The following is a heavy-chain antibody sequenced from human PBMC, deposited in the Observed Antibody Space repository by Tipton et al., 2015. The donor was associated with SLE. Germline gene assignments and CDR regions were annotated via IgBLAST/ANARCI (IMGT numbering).Heavy chain of an antibody. V-gene: IGHV4-39*07. CDR3: ARTVVPDVMGAFDI. Sequence: TLSLTCTVSGGSMKSSGYYWGWIRQPPRMGLEWIGTIYYSGSTYYNPSLQSRLTMSLDTSQNQLSLKLSSMTAADTAVYYCARTVVPDVMGAFDIWGQGTMATVSS. CDR2: IYYSGST. CDR1: GGSMKSSGYY. J-gene: IGHJ3*02. D-gene: IGHD2-2*01.